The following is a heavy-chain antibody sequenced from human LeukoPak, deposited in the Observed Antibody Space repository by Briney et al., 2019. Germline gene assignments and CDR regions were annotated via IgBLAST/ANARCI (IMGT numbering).Heavy chain of an antibody. V-gene: IGHV1-8*01. Sequence: ASVKVSCKASGYTFTSYDINWVRQATGQGLEWMGWMNPNSGNTGYAQKFQGRVTMTRNTSISTAYMELSSLRSEDTAVYYCARGRPLYYYGSGSCSIDPWGQGTLVTVSS. CDR1: GYTFTSYD. J-gene: IGHJ5*02. CDR2: MNPNSGNT. CDR3: ARGRPLYYYGSGSCSIDP. D-gene: IGHD3-10*01.